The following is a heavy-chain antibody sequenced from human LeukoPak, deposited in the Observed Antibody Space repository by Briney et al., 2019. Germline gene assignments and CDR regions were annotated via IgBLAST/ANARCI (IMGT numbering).Heavy chain of an antibody. V-gene: IGHV3-30*03. CDR1: GFTFSSYG. CDR3: ARPGTAVTTDYYYGMDV. J-gene: IGHJ6*02. CDR2: ISYDGSNK. D-gene: IGHD4-17*01. Sequence: GRSLRLSCAASGFTFSSYGMHWVRQAPGKGLEWVAVISYDGSNKYYADSMKGRFTISRDNSKNTLYLQMNSLRAEDTAVYYCARPGTAVTTDYYYGMDVWGQGTTVTVSS.